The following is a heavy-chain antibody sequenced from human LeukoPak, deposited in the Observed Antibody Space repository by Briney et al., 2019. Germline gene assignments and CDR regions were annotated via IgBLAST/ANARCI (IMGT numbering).Heavy chain of an antibody. CDR2: ISDSGGST. J-gene: IGHJ4*02. Sequence: PGGSLRLSCAASGFTFSSYAMSWVRQVPGKGLEWVSTISDSGGSTHYPDSVKSRFTISRDNFKNTLYLQMNSLRAEDTAVYYCAKDLGRNGYEIFDDWGQGTLVTVSS. V-gene: IGHV3-23*01. CDR3: AKDLGRNGYEIFDD. D-gene: IGHD5-24*01. CDR1: GFTFSSYA.